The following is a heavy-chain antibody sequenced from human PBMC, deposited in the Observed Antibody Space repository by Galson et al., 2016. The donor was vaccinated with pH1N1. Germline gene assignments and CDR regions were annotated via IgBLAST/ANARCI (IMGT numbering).Heavy chain of an antibody. CDR2: INAGNGIP. D-gene: IGHD3-10*01. V-gene: IGHV1-3*01. CDR1: GDTFTSYA. J-gene: IGHJ4*02. CDR3: ARDHYFGSGIHY. Sequence: SVKVSCKASGDTFTSYAMHWVRQAPGQRLEWMGWINAGNGIPKYSQRFQGRVTITRDTSASTAYMELSSLRSEDTAVYYCARDHYFGSGIHYWGQGIQVTVS.